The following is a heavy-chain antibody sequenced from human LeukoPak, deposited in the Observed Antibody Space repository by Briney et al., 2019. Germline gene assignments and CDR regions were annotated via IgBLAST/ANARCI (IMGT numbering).Heavy chain of an antibody. D-gene: IGHD3-10*01. J-gene: IGHJ4*02. CDR1: GFTFSSYG. CDR3: AKSGRFVWFGEFGFY. Sequence: GTLRLSCAASGFTFSSYGMSWVRQAPGKGLEWVSAISGSGGSTYYADSVKGRFTISKDNSKNTLYLQMNSLRAEDTAVYYCAKSGRFVWFGEFGFYWGQGTLVTVSS. V-gene: IGHV3-23*01. CDR2: ISGSGGST.